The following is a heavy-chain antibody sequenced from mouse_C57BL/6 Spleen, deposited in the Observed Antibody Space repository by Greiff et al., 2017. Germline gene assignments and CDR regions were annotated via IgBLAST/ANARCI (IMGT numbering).Heavy chain of an antibody. J-gene: IGHJ4*01. Sequence: EVMLVESGGDLVKPGGSLKLSCAASGFTFSSYGMSWVRQTPDKRLEWVATISSGGSYTYYPDSVKGRFTISRDNAKNTLYLQMSSLKSEDTAMYYCARQIPDYYGSSYAMDYWGQGTSVTVSS. CDR1: GFTFSSYG. CDR3: ARQIPDYYGSSYAMDY. V-gene: IGHV5-6*01. D-gene: IGHD1-1*01. CDR2: ISSGGSYT.